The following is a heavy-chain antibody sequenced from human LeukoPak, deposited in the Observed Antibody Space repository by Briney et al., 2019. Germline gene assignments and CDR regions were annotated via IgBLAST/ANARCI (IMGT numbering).Heavy chain of an antibody. D-gene: IGHD3-9*01. CDR3: ARRQTHNYDILTGPFDY. CDR1: GYRFTSYW. J-gene: IGHJ4*02. Sequence: GESLKISCKGSGYRFTSYWIGWVRQMPGKGLEWMGIIYPGDSDTRYSPSFQGQITISVDKSISTAYVQWSSLKASDTAMYYCARRQTHNYDILTGPFDYWGQGTLVTVSS. V-gene: IGHV5-51*01. CDR2: IYPGDSDT.